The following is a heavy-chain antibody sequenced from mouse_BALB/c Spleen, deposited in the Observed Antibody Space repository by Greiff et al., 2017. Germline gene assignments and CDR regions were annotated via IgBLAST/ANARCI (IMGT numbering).Heavy chain of an antibody. D-gene: IGHD4-1*01. J-gene: IGHJ3*01. Sequence: EVQVVESGGGLVQPGGSRKLSCAASGFTFSSFGMHWVRQAPEKGLEWVAYISSGSSTIYYADTVKGRFTISRDNPKNTLFLQMTSLRSEDTAMYYCARSAGTYRDWFAYWGQGTLVTVSA. CDR1: GFTFSSFG. CDR3: ARSAGTYRDWFAY. V-gene: IGHV5-17*02. CDR2: ISSGSSTI.